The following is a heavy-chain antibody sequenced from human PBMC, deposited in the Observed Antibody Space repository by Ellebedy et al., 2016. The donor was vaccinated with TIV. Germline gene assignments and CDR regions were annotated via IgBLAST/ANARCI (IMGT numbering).Heavy chain of an antibody. V-gene: IGHV5-10-1*01. J-gene: IGHJ3*02. D-gene: IGHD3-22*01. CDR3: ARRRSYEDEGAFDI. CDR1: GYSFTRYW. CDR2: VDPVDSYT. Sequence: GESLKISCKGFGYSFTRYWIHWVRQLPGKGLEWMGGVDPVDSYTNYSPSFQGHVTISADRSITTAYLQWSSLRASDTAMYYCARRRSYEDEGAFDIWGQGTLVTVSS.